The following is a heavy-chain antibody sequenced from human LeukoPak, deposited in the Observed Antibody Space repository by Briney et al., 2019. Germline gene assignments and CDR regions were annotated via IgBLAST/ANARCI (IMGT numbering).Heavy chain of an antibody. CDR1: GGSFSGYY. CDR2: INHSGST. Sequence: SETLSLTCAVYGGSFSGYYWSWIRQPPGKGLEWIGEINHSGSTNYNPSLKSRATISVDTSKNQFSLKLSSVTAAHTAVYYCARVGYYGSGSYWPLYWGQGTLVTVSS. J-gene: IGHJ4*02. D-gene: IGHD3-10*01. CDR3: ARVGYYGSGSYWPLY. V-gene: IGHV4-34*01.